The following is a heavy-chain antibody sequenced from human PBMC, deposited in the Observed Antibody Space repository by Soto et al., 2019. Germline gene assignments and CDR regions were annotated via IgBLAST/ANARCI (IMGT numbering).Heavy chain of an antibody. CDR2: IYHSGT. Sequence: QLQLQESGSGLVKPSQTLSLTCAVSGGSISSGGYSWSWIRQPPGKGLEWIGYIYHSGTYYNPSLKSRATXSXDXXKNQFSPKLSSVTAADTAVYYCARAGGLGAVAVDYWGQGTLVTVSS. J-gene: IGHJ4*02. D-gene: IGHD6-19*01. CDR3: ARAGGLGAVAVDY. CDR1: GGSISSGGYS. V-gene: IGHV4-30-2*01.